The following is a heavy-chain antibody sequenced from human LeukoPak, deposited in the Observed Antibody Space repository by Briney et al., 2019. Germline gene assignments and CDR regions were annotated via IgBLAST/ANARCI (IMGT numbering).Heavy chain of an antibody. CDR1: GGTFSRYA. Sequence: GSAVKVSRKASGGTFSRYAISGVGPAPGQGLAWMGGIIPIFGTANYAQKFQGRVTITTDESTSTAYMELSSLRSEDTAVYYCARGPPYSGSTEFDYWGQGTLVTVSS. J-gene: IGHJ4*02. CDR2: IIPIFGTA. CDR3: ARGPPYSGSTEFDY. V-gene: IGHV1-69*05. D-gene: IGHD1-26*01.